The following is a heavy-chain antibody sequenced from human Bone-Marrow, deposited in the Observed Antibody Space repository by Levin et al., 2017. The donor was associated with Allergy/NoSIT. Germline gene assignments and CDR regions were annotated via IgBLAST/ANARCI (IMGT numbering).Heavy chain of an antibody. CDR2: ISGSGGTT. CDR3: AKGSYCSAGTCYSRLGY. J-gene: IGHJ4*02. V-gene: IGHV3-23*01. D-gene: IGHD2-15*01. Sequence: GGSLRLSCAGSGFTFSSDVMSWVRQAPGKGLEWVSGISGSGGTTYYADSVKSRLTISRDNSKNTLYLQMNSLRAEDTAVYYCAKGSYCSAGTCYSRLGYWGQGTLVTVSS. CDR1: GFTFSSDV.